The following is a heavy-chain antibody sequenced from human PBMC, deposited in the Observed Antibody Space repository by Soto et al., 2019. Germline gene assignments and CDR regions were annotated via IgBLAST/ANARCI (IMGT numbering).Heavy chain of an antibody. D-gene: IGHD2-21*01. CDR1: GDSISSNNNY. CDR2: ISYSGTT. J-gene: IGHJ6*02. CDR3: ATPGDDYYYYGMDV. Sequence: SETLSLTCTVSGDSISSNNNYWSWIRQPPGEGLEWIGFISYSGTTSYSPSLKSRVAISLDTSKNQFSLSLSSVTAADTAVYYCATPGDDYYYYGMDVWGQGTTVTVSS. V-gene: IGHV4-30-4*01.